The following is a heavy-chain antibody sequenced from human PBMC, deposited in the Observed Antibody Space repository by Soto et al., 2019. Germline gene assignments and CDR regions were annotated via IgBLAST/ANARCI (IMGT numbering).Heavy chain of an antibody. CDR1: GYTFTSYD. D-gene: IGHD5-12*01. V-gene: IGHV1-8*01. CDR3: AIWRDGYNPRENYSDMDV. CDR2: MNPNSDNT. Sequence: ASVKASYKASGYTFTSYDINWVRQATGQGLEWMGWMNPNSDNTGYAQKFQGRVTMTRNTSISTTYMELSSLRSEDTAVYYFAIWRDGYNPRENYSDMDVWGQENTVTVSS. J-gene: IGHJ6*02.